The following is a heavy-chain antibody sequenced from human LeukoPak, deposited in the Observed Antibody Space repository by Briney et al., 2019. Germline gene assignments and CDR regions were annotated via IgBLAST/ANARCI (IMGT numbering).Heavy chain of an antibody. D-gene: IGHD3-10*01. V-gene: IGHV4-59*01. CDR2: IYYSGST. Sequence: SETLSLTCTVSGGSISSYYWSWTRQPPGKGLEWIGYIYYSGSTNYNPSLKSRVTISVDTSKNQFSLKLSSVTAADTAVYYCARVVGSGAWFDPWGQGTLVTVSS. CDR3: ARVVGSGAWFDP. CDR1: GGSISSYY. J-gene: IGHJ5*02.